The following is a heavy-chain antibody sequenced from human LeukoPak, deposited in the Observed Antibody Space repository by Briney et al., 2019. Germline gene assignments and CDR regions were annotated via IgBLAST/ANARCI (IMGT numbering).Heavy chain of an antibody. CDR3: ARAAVAGGWYIDY. V-gene: IGHV1-2*02. D-gene: IGHD6-19*01. Sequence: GASVKVSCKATGYTFTGYYMHWVRQAPGQGLEWMGWINPNSGGTNYAQKFQGRVTMTRDTSISTTYMELSRLRSDDTAVYYCARAAVAGGWYIDYWGQGTLVTVSS. CDR2: INPNSGGT. CDR1: GYTFTGYY. J-gene: IGHJ4*02.